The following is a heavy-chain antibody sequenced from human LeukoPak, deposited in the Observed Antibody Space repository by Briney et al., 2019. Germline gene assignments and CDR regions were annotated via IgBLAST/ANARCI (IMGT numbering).Heavy chain of an antibody. CDR3: ARDSSGFKVVIIENAFDI. J-gene: IGHJ3*02. Sequence: ASVKVSCKASGYTFTSYGISWVRQAPGQGLEWMGWISAYNGNTNYAQKPQGRVTMTTDTSTSTAYMELRSLRSDDTAVYYCARDSSGFKVVIIENAFDIWGQGTMVTVSS. V-gene: IGHV1-18*01. CDR2: ISAYNGNT. CDR1: GYTFTSYG. D-gene: IGHD3-3*01.